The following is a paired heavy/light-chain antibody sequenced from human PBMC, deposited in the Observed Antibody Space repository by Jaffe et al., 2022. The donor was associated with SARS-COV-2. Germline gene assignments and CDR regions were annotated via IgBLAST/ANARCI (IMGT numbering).Light chain of an antibody. CDR2: GAS. V-gene: IGKV3-20*01. CDR1: QSVSSSY. Sequence: EIVLTQSPGTLSLSPGERATLSCRASQSVSSSYLAWYQQKPGQAPRLLIYGASSRATGIPDRFSGSGSGTDFTLTISRLEPEDFAVYYCQQYGSSFLTFGGGTKVEIK. J-gene: IGKJ4*01. CDR3: QQYGSSFLT.
Heavy chain of an antibody. V-gene: IGHV1-8*01. CDR1: GYTFTSYD. D-gene: IGHD3-3*01. J-gene: IGHJ5*02. CDR3: ARGPYYDFWSGRQNWFDP. Sequence: QVQLVQSGAEVKKPGASVKVSCKASGYTFTSYDINWVRQATGQGLEWMGWMNPNSGNTGYAQKFQGRVTMTRNTSISTAYMELSSLRSEDTAVYYCARGPYYDFWSGRQNWFDPWGQGTLVTVSS. CDR2: MNPNSGNT.